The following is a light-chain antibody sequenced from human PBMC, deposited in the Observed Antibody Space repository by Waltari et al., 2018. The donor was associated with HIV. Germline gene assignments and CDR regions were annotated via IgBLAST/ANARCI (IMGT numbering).Light chain of an antibody. CDR3: QVWDTTTDQWV. V-gene: IGLV3-21*04. Sequence: SYVLTQPPSVSVDPGEPARITCGGTNIGSKSVQWYQQKPGQAPVLGIYDDNDRPSGIPERFSGSSSGNTATLTISRVEAGDEADYYCQVWDTTTDQWVFGGGTELAVL. CDR1: NIGSKS. J-gene: IGLJ3*02. CDR2: DDN.